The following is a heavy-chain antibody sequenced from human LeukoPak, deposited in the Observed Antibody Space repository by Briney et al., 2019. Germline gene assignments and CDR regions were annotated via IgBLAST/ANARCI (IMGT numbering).Heavy chain of an antibody. Sequence: PGESLRLSCAASGFPFNSYAMSWVRLAPGEGLEWISSIYGSGGSTYYADSVRGRFTISRDNAKNSLYLQMNSLRAEDTAVYYCATVGTYYYDSSGYLTDYWGQGTLVTVSS. CDR2: IYGSGGST. J-gene: IGHJ4*02. V-gene: IGHV3-23*01. CDR1: GFPFNSYA. CDR3: ATVGTYYYDSSGYLTDY. D-gene: IGHD3-22*01.